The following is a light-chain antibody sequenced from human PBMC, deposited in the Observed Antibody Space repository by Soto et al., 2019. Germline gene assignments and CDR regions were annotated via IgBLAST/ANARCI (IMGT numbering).Light chain of an antibody. V-gene: IGKV3-15*01. CDR1: QSVSSN. Sequence: EIVMTQSPATLSVSPGERATLSCRASQSVSSNLAWYQQKPGQAPTLLLYGASARATGIPARFSGSGSGTEFTLTISSLRPEDFAVYYCQHYNNWPFTFGQGTKLEIK. CDR3: QHYNNWPFT. J-gene: IGKJ2*01. CDR2: GAS.